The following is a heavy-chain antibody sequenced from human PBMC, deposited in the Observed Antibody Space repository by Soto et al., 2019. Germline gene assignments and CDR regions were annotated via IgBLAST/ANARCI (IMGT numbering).Heavy chain of an antibody. V-gene: IGHV1-2*02. CDR3: ARRSGSYADFDF. D-gene: IGHD1-26*01. Sequence: QVQVVQSGAERTKHGASVQVSCTASGYTFTNYHIHWVRQAPGQGLEWLGWIDPNSGGTKYAQKFQGRDTVTRDTSISTAYMELNSLRSDDTAVYYCARRSGSYADFDFWGQGTLVTVSS. CDR1: GYTFTNYH. CDR2: IDPNSGGT. J-gene: IGHJ4*02.